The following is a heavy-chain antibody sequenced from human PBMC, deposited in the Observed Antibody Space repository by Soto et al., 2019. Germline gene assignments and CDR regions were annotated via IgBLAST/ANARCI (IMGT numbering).Heavy chain of an antibody. J-gene: IGHJ4*02. CDR2: ISSSGSTT. D-gene: IGHD2-15*01. Sequence: GGSLRLSCAASGFTFSSYSINWVRQAPGKGLEWVSYISSSGSTTYYADSVKGRFTISRDNAKNSLYLQMNSLRAEDTAMYYCARGLGVAGYCSGGTCYATLYWGQGTLVTVSS. CDR3: ARGLGVAGYCSGGTCYATLY. V-gene: IGHV3-48*01. CDR1: GFTFSSYS.